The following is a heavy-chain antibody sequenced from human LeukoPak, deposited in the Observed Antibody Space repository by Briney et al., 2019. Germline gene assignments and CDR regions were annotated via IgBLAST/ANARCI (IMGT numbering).Heavy chain of an antibody. D-gene: IGHD5-18*01. CDR1: GSTFSSYA. J-gene: IGHJ4*02. V-gene: IGHV3-23*01. CDR3: AKGEYSYGPSSFDY. Sequence: PGGSLRLSRAASGSTFSSYAMSWVRQAPGKGLEWVSAISGSGGSTYYADSVKGRFTISRDNSKNTLYLQMNSLRAEDTAVYYCAKGEYSYGPSSFDYWGQGTLVTVSS. CDR2: ISGSGGST.